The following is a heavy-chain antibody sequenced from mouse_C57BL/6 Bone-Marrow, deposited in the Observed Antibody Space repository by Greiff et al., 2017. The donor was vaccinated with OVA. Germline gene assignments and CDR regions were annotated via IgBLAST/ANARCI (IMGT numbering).Heavy chain of an antibody. CDR1: GYSITSGYY. Sequence: VQLQQSGPGLVKPSQSLSLTCSVTGYSITSGYYWNWIRQFPGNKLEWMGYISYDGSNNYNPSLKNRISITRDTSKNQFFLKLNSVTTEDTATYYCARDRIAAYWGQGTLVTVSA. J-gene: IGHJ3*01. V-gene: IGHV3-6*01. CDR3: ARDRIAAY. CDR2: ISYDGSN.